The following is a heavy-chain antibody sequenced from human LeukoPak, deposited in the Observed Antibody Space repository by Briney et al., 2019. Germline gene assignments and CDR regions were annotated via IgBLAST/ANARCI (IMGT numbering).Heavy chain of an antibody. CDR3: ARDNDKVVDH. V-gene: IGHV1-18*01. CDR2: ITAYNGNR. J-gene: IGHJ4*01. CDR1: GYTFSNYG. D-gene: IGHD1-1*01. Sequence: GASVKVSCKTSGYTFSNYGISWVRQAPGQGLEWMGWITAYNGNRLYAQRFQGRITLTTDTSTRTSYMELRSLEYDDTAIYYCARDNDKVVDHWGQGTLVTVSS.